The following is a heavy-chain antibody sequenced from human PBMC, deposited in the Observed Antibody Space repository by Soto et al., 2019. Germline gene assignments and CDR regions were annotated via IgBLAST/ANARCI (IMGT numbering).Heavy chain of an antibody. D-gene: IGHD2-21*02. Sequence: SETLSLTCTVSGGSISSGDYYWSWIRQPPGKGLEWIGYIYYSGSTYYNPSLKSRVTISVDTSKNQFSLKLSSVTAADTAVYYCPRVWVTEDFNYWGQEPRVTVSS. CDR2: IYYSGST. CDR1: GGSISSGDYY. V-gene: IGHV4-30-4*01. J-gene: IGHJ4*02. CDR3: PRVWVTEDFNY.